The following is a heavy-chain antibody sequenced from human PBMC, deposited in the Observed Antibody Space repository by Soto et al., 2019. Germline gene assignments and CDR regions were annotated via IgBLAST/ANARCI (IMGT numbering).Heavy chain of an antibody. Sequence: PGGSLRLSCAASGFTFSSYGMHWVRQAPGKGLEWVAVISYDGSNKYYADSVKGRFTISRDNSKNTLYLQMNSLRAEDTAVYYCEKGAFSSSWYQTLDPWGQGTLVTVYS. J-gene: IGHJ5*02. CDR3: EKGAFSSSWYQTLDP. CDR2: ISYDGSNK. D-gene: IGHD6-13*01. V-gene: IGHV3-30*18. CDR1: GFTFSSYG.